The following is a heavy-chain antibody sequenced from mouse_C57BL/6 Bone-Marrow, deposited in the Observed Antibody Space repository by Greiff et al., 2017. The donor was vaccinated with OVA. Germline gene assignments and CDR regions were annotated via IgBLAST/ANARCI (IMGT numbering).Heavy chain of an antibody. CDR2: INSNNGGT. D-gene: IGHD2-4*01. CDR1: GYTFTDYN. CDR3: ARGGYYDYDGEAWFAY. J-gene: IGHJ3*01. Sequence: VQLQQSGPELAKPGASVKIPCKASGYTFTDYNMDWVKQSHGKSLEWIGDINSNNGGTIYNQKFKGKATLTVDKSSSTAYMELRSLTSEDTAVYYCARGGYYDYDGEAWFAYWGQGTRVTVSA. V-gene: IGHV1-18*01.